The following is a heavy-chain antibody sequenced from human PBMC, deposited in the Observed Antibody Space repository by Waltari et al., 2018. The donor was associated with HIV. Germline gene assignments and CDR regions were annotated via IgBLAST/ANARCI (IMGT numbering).Heavy chain of an antibody. CDR1: GFTFSSYW. D-gene: IGHD5-18*01. J-gene: IGHJ1*01. CDR3: AKGGTSGYTFGFGR. Sequence: GLVQPGGSLRLPCAASGFTFSSYWMHWVRQAPGKGLVWVSRINSDGSITSHADSVKGRFTISRDNARNTLYLQMNSLGAEDTAMYYCAKGGTSGYTFGFGRWGQGTLVTVSS. V-gene: IGHV3-74*01. CDR2: INSDGSIT.